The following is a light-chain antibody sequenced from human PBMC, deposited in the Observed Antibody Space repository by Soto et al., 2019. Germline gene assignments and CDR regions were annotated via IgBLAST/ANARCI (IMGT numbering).Light chain of an antibody. V-gene: IGKV1-5*03. CDR3: QQYNSYSRT. J-gene: IGKJ1*01. Sequence: DIQMTQSPSTLSASVGDRVTITCRASQSISSWLARYQQKPGKAPKLLMYKASSLESGVPSRFSGSGSGTQFTLTISSLQPDDFATYYCQQYNSYSRTVGQGTKVDIK. CDR1: QSISSW. CDR2: KAS.